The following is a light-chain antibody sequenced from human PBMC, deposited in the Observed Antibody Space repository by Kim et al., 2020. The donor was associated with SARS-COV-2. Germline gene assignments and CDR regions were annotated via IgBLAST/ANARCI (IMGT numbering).Light chain of an antibody. V-gene: IGKV1-39*01. CDR1: RNINSF. Sequence: DIQMTQSPSSLSASVGERVTITCRASRNINSFLNWYQHKPGNAPKLLIYAASNLQSGVPSRYSGSGSGTDFTLTISSLQPEDFATYYCQESYATPYTFGPGTKLEI. CDR3: QESYATPYT. CDR2: AAS. J-gene: IGKJ2*01.